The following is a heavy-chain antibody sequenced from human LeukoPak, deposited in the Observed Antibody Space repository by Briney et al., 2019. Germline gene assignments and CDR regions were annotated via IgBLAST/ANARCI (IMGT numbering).Heavy chain of an antibody. J-gene: IGHJ4*02. V-gene: IGHV3-23*01. CDR3: AKNVAPHSGTDDY. CDR1: GFTFSSYS. Sequence: GGSLRLSCAASGFTFSSYSMNWVRQAPGKGLEWVSAISGSGGSTYYADSVKGRFTISRDNSKNTLYLQMNSLRAEDTAVYYCAKNVAPHSGTDDYWGQGTLVTVSS. D-gene: IGHD1-26*01. CDR2: ISGSGGST.